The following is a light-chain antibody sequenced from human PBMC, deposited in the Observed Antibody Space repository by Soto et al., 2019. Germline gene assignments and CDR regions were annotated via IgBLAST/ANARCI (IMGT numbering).Light chain of an antibody. Sequence: EIVLTRSPGTLSLSPGERATLSCRSSQTIASNHLAWYQQKPGQAPRLLIYGASSRATGIPDRFSGSGSGTDFTLTISRLEPEDFAVYYCQQYGSSPPTFGQGTKVEIK. J-gene: IGKJ1*01. V-gene: IGKV3-20*01. CDR1: QTIASNH. CDR2: GAS. CDR3: QQYGSSPPT.